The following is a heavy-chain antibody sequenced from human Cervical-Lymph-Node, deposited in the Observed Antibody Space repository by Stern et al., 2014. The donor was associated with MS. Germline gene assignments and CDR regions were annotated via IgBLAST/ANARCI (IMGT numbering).Heavy chain of an antibody. CDR1: GFSLNTIGVG. CDR3: AHIINYCFGIDCSTDYFDY. Sequence: QVTLRESGPPLVKPTQTLTLTCTFSGFSLNTIGVGVGWIRQPPGGALAWLALIYWDENTRYSPSLKSNLNIPTETSHKRVVLTQTNMDPVDTATYVCAHIINYCFGIDCSTDYFDYWGKGTLVTVSS. CDR2: IYWDENT. V-gene: IGHV2-5*02. J-gene: IGHJ4*02. D-gene: IGHD2-21*02.